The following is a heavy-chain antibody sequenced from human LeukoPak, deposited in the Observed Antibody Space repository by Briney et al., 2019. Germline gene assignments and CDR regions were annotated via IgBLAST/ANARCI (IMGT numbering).Heavy chain of an antibody. V-gene: IGHV1-18*01. Sequence: ASVKVSCKASGYTFTSYGISWVRQAPGQGLEWMGWISAYNGNTNYAQKLQGRVTMTTDTSASTAYMELRGLRSDDTAVYYCARAMVTSINYYYGMDVWGQGTTVTVSS. CDR1: GYTFTSYG. D-gene: IGHD5-18*01. CDR2: ISAYNGNT. CDR3: ARAMVTSINYYYGMDV. J-gene: IGHJ6*02.